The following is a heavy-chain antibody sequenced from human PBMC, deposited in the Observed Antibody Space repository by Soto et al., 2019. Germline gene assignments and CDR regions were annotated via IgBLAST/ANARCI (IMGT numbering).Heavy chain of an antibody. V-gene: IGHV3-30-3*01. CDR3: ARFKGCSGGSCYSHFDY. CDR1: GFTFSGFA. D-gene: IGHD2-15*01. J-gene: IGHJ4*02. CDR2: ISYDGSNK. Sequence: QVQLGESGGGVVQPGRSLRLSCAASGFTFSGFAMHWVRQAPSKGLEWVAVISYDGSNKYYADSVKGRFTISRDNSKNTLYVQMNSLRAEDTAVYYCARFKGCSGGSCYSHFDYWGQGTLVTVSS.